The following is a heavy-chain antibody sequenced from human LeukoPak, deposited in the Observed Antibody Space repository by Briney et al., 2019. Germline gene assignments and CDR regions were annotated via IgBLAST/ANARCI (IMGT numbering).Heavy chain of an antibody. CDR3: ARDRVYYDILTGYWGNSDWYFDL. V-gene: IGHV4-38-2*02. CDR1: GYSISSGYY. J-gene: IGHJ2*01. D-gene: IGHD3-9*01. Sequence: SETLSLTCTVSGYSISSGYYWGWIRQPPGKGLEWIGSGSTYYNPSLKSRVTISVDTSKNQFSLKLSSVTAADTAVYYCARDRVYYDILTGYWGNSDWYFDLWGRGTLVTVSS. CDR2: GST.